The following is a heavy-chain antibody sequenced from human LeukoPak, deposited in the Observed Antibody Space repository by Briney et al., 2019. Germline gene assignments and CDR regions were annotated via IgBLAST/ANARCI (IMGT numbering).Heavy chain of an antibody. D-gene: IGHD6-13*01. Sequence: ASVKVSCKVSGYTLTELSMHWVRQAPGKGLEWMGGFDPEDGETIYAQKFQGRVTMTEDTSTDTAYMELSSLRSDDTAVYYCARVGSSWYQGAFDIWGQGTMVTVSS. CDR1: GYTLTELS. V-gene: IGHV1-24*01. J-gene: IGHJ3*02. CDR3: ARVGSSWYQGAFDI. CDR2: FDPEDGET.